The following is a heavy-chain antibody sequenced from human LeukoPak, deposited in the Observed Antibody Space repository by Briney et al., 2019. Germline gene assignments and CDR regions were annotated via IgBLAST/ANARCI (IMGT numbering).Heavy chain of an antibody. J-gene: IGHJ3*02. V-gene: IGHV5-51*01. CDR3: ARQAASDIVATIGTDAFDI. CDR2: IYPGDSDT. CDR1: GYSFTSYW. Sequence: GESLKISCKGSGYSFTSYWIGWVRQMPGKGLEWMGIIYPGDSDTRYSPSFQGQVTISADKSISTAYLQWSSLKASDTAMCYCARQAASDIVATIGTDAFDIWGQGTMVTVSS. D-gene: IGHD5-12*01.